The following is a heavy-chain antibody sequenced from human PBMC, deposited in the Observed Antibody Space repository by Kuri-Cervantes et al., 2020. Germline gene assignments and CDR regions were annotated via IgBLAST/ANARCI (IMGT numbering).Heavy chain of an antibody. Sequence: ESLKISCAVSGYSISIGYYWGWIRQPPGKGLEWIGSIYHSGNTYYNPSLKSRVTISVATSKNQFSLKLSSVTAADTAVFYCARALDYLFYFDPWGQGTLVTVSS. CDR3: ARALDYLFYFDP. CDR1: GYSISIGYY. J-gene: IGHJ5*02. D-gene: IGHD4-11*01. CDR2: IYHSGNT. V-gene: IGHV4-38-2*01.